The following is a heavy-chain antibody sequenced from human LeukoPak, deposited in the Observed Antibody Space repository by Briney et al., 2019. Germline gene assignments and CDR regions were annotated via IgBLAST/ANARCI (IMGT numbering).Heavy chain of an antibody. D-gene: IGHD3-10*01. J-gene: IGHJ5*02. V-gene: IGHV4-59*12. Sequence: PSETLSLTCTVSGGSISSFYWSWIRQPPGKGLEWIGYSHYNGRTEYNPSLKSRVTISVDTSKNQFSLKLSSVTAADTAMYYCATWAYYYGSGFDPWGQGTLVTVSS. CDR1: GGSISSFY. CDR2: SHYNGRT. CDR3: ATWAYYYGSGFDP.